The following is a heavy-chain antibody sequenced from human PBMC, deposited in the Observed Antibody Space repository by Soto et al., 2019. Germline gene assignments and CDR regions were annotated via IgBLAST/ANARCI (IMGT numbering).Heavy chain of an antibody. J-gene: IGHJ6*03. CDR1: GDSVSSNSAA. D-gene: IGHD6-13*01. CDR2: TYYRSKWYN. CDR3: ARGYSSSWTWGDYYYYYMDV. V-gene: IGHV6-1*01. Sequence: KQSQTLSLTCAISGDSVSSNSAAWNWIRQSPSRGLEWLGRTYYRSKWYNDYAVSVKSRITINPDTSKNQFSLQLNSVTPEDTAVYYCARGYSSSWTWGDYYYYYMDVWGKGTTVTVSS.